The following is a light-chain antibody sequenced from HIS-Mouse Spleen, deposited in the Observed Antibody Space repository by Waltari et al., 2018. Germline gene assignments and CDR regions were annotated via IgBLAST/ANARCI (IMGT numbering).Light chain of an antibody. CDR1: SLRSYY. CDR3: NSRDSSGNHVV. V-gene: IGLV3-19*01. J-gene: IGLJ2*01. CDR2: GKN. Sequence: SSELTQDPAVSVALGQTVRITCQGHSLRSYYASRYQQKPGQAPVLVIYGKNNRPSGIPDRFSGSSSGNTASLTITGAQAEDEADYYCNSRDSSGNHVVFGGGTKLTVL.